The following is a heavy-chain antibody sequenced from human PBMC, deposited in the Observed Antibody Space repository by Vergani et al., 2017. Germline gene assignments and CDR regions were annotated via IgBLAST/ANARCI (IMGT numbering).Heavy chain of an antibody. V-gene: IGHV3-23*01. CDR1: GFTFSSYS. CDR2: ISGSGGST. D-gene: IGHD2-15*01. CDR3: AKDYSGDYYFDY. J-gene: IGHJ4*02. Sequence: EVQLLESGGGLVQPGGSLRLSCAASGFTFSSYSMSWVRQAPGKGLEWVSAISGSGGSTYYADSVKGRFTYYADSVKGRFTIARDKSKNTLYLQMNSVRGEDAAVYYCAKDYSGDYYFDYWGQGTLVTVSS.